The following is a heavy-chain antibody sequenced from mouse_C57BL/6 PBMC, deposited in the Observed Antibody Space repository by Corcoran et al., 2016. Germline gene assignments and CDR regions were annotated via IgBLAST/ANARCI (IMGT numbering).Heavy chain of an antibody. D-gene: IGHD1-1*01. CDR1: GYTFTDYY. Sequence: QVQLKQSGAELVRPGASVKLSCKASGYTFTDYYINWVKQRPGQGLEWIARIYPGSGNTYYNEKFKGKATLTAEKSSSTAYMQLSSLTSEDSAVYYCTRGNYYGTTDYWGQGTTLTVSS. CDR2: IYPGSGNT. V-gene: IGHV1-76*01. CDR3: TRGNYYGTTDY. J-gene: IGHJ2*01.